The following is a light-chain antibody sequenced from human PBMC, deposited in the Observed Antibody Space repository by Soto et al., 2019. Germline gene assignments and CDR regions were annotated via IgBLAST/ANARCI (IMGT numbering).Light chain of an antibody. CDR2: EVN. CDR3: SSYTTDNTRV. J-gene: IGLJ2*01. V-gene: IGLV2-14*01. CDR1: SSDVGGYNY. Sequence: QSALTQPASVSGSPGQSITIFCTGTSSDVGGYNYVSWYQQYPGNAPKLMIYEVNNRPSGVSNRFSGSKSGNTASLPISGLQADDEAYYYCSSYTTDNTRVFGGGTKLTVL.